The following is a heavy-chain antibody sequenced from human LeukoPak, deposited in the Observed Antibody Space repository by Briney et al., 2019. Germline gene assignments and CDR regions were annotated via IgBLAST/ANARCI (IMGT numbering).Heavy chain of an antibody. Sequence: GGSLRLSCAASGSTFSSYWMSWVRQAPGKGLEWISYISETSSFMYYADSVKGRFTISRDNAKNSLYLQMSSLRAEDTAVYYCARATGYFVDYWGQGALVTVSS. CDR2: ISETSSFM. J-gene: IGHJ4*02. V-gene: IGHV3-48*01. CDR3: ARATGYFVDY. CDR1: GSTFSSYW. D-gene: IGHD3-9*01.